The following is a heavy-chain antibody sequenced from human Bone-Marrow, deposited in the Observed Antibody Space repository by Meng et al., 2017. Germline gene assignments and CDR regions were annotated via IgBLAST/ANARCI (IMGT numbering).Heavy chain of an antibody. CDR1: GFTFSGSA. V-gene: IGHV3-73*01. D-gene: IGHD3-10*01. J-gene: IGHJ4*02. Sequence: GESLKISCAASGFTFSGSAMHWVRQASGKGLEWVGRIRSKANSYATAYAASVKGRFTISRDDSKNTAYLQMNSLKTEDTAVYYCAKSPELFRYAHFDYWGQGTLVTVSS. CDR2: IRSKANSYAT. CDR3: AKSPELFRYAHFDY.